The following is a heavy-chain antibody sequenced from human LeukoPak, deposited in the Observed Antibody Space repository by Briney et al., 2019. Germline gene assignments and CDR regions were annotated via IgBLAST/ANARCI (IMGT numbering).Heavy chain of an antibody. CDR1: GFTFSSYA. Sequence: GGSLRLPCAASGFTFSSYAMNWVRQAPGKGLEWVSSISSSSSYIYYADSVKGRFTISRDNAKNSLYLQMNSLRAEDTVVYYCAPRSSELLDYWGQGTLVTVSS. CDR2: ISSSSSYI. J-gene: IGHJ4*02. CDR3: APRSSELLDY. D-gene: IGHD1-14*01. V-gene: IGHV3-21*01.